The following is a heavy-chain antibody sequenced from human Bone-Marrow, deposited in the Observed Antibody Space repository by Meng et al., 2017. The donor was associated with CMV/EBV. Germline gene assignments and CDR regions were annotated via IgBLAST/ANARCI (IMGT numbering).Heavy chain of an antibody. D-gene: IGHD2-2*01. V-gene: IGHV3-9*01. J-gene: IGHJ3*02. CDR3: ARGQRRCSSTSCYFPLLLDAFDI. CDR1: GFTFDDYA. Sequence: SLKISCAASGFTFDDYAMHWVRQAPGKGLEWVSGISWNSGSIGYADSVKGRFTISRDNAKNSLYLQMNSLRAEDTAVYYCARGQRRCSSTSCYFPLLLDAFDIWGQGTMVTVSS. CDR2: ISWNSGSI.